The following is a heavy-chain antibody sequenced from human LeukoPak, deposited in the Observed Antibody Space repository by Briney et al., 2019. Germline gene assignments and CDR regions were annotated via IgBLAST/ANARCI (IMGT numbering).Heavy chain of an antibody. D-gene: IGHD1-26*01. CDR2: IYYSGST. J-gene: IGHJ3*02. V-gene: IGHV4-59*01. CDR1: GGSISSYY. CDR3: ARAGRSGSYYNHDAFDI. Sequence: PSETLSLTCTVSGGSISSYYWSWIRQPPGKGLEWIGYIYYSGSTNYNPSLKSRVTISVDTSKNQFSLKLSSVTAADTAVYYCARAGRSGSYYNHDAFDIWGQGTMVTVSS.